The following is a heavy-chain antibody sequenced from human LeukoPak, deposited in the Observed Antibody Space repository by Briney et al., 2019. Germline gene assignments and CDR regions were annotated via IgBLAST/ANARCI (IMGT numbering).Heavy chain of an antibody. V-gene: IGHV3-30*04. J-gene: IGHJ4*02. D-gene: IGHD5-18*01. CDR2: ISYDGSNK. CDR3: ASPADTAMVTASY. Sequence: GGSLRLSCAASGFTFSSYAMHWVRQAPGKGLEWVAVISYDGSNKYYADSVKGRFTISRDNSKNTLYLQMNSLRAEGTAVYYCASPADTAMVTASYWGQGTLVTVSS. CDR1: GFTFSSYA.